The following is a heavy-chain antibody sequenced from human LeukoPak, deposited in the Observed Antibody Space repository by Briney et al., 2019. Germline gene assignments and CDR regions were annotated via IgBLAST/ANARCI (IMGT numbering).Heavy chain of an antibody. CDR3: ARDAGFPFDY. Sequence: SETLSLTCTVSGGSISRSSYYWGWIRQPPGKGLEWIGSIYYSGSTYYNPSLKSRVTISVDTSKNQFSLKLSSVTAADTAVYYCARDAGFPFDYWGQGTLVTVSS. J-gene: IGHJ4*02. D-gene: IGHD3-10*01. V-gene: IGHV4-39*02. CDR2: IYYSGST. CDR1: GGSISRSSYY.